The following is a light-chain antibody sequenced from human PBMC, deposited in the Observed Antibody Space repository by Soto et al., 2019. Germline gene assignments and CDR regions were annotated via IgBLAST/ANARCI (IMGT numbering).Light chain of an antibody. CDR3: QQYGSSPPLT. CDR2: DAS. CDR1: QSVTSSY. Sequence: EIVLTQSPGTLSLSPGERATLSCRASQSVTSSYLAWYQQKPGQAPRLLVYDASSRATGIPDRFSGSGSGTDFTLTISRLEPEDFAVYYCQQYGSSPPLTFGGGNRVEIK. J-gene: IGKJ4*01. V-gene: IGKV3-20*01.